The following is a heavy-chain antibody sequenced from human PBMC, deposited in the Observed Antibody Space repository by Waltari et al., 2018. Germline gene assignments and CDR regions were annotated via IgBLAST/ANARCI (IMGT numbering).Heavy chain of an antibody. V-gene: IGHV3-33*08. CDR3: ARGPREDGADLDY. J-gene: IGHJ4*02. CDR2: IWYDGSNK. Sequence: QVQLQQWGAGLLKPSETLSLTCAVYGGSFSGYYWSWIRQAPGKGLEWVAVIWYDGSNKYYADSVKGRFTISRDNSKNTLYLQMNSLRAEDTAVYYCARGPREDGADLDYWGQGTLVTVSS. D-gene: IGHD2-15*01. CDR1: GGSFSGYY.